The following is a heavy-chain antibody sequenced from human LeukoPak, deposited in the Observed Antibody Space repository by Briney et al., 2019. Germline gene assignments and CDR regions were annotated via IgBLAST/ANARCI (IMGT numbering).Heavy chain of an antibody. J-gene: IGHJ4*02. CDR1: GFTFNNYG. D-gene: IGHD6-19*01. CDR2: ISGSGDNT. Sequence: GGSLRLSCASSGFTFNNYGMSWVRLAPGKGLECVSVISGSGDNTYYADSVKGRFTISRDSSRDTLYLQMNSLRAEDTAVYYCAKSRSAVAVAGSNYWGQGTLVTVSS. V-gene: IGHV3-23*01. CDR3: AKSRSAVAVAGSNY.